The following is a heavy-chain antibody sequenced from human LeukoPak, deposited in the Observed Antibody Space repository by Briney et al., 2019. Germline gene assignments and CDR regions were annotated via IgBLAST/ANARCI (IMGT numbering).Heavy chain of an antibody. CDR1: GFTFSSYS. V-gene: IGHV3-21*01. D-gene: IGHD3-3*01. J-gene: IGHJ6*03. Sequence: PGGSLRLSCAASGFTFSSYSMNWVRQAPGKGLEWVSSISSSSSYIYYADSVNGRFTISRDNAKNSLYLQMNSLRAEDTAVYYCARGYYDFWSGYYYYMDVWGKGTTVTVSS. CDR2: ISSSSSYI. CDR3: ARGYYDFWSGYYYYMDV.